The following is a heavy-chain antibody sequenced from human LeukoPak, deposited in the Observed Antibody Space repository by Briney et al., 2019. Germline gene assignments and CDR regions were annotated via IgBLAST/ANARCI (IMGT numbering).Heavy chain of an antibody. J-gene: IGHJ4*02. CDR1: GFTVSSNY. V-gene: IGHV3-7*01. CDR3: ATSSDAPGNY. Sequence: GGSLRLSCAASGFTVSSNYMSWVRQAPGKGLEWVANIKQDGSVIHYVGSVKGRFTISRDNAKNSLYLQMNSLRAEDTAVYYCATSSDAPGNYWGQGTLVTVSS. CDR2: IKQDGSVI. D-gene: IGHD2-2*01.